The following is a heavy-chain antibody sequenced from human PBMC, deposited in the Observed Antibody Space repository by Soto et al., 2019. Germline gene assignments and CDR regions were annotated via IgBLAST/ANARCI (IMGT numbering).Heavy chain of an antibody. CDR3: AKIPNYYGSGSYDYFDY. CDR1: GFTFSNYA. Sequence: GGSLRLSCAASGFTFSNYAMSWDRQAPGKGLEWVSAISGSGGSTYYADSVKGRFTISRDNSKNTLYLQMNSLRAEDTAVYYCAKIPNYYGSGSYDYFDYWGQGTLVTVSS. CDR2: ISGSGGST. V-gene: IGHV3-23*01. J-gene: IGHJ4*02. D-gene: IGHD3-10*01.